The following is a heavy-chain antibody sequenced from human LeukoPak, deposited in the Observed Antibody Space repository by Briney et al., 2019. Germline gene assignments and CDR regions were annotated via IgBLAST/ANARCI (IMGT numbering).Heavy chain of an antibody. CDR3: ARDRLGYCSSTSCYNNGYGMDV. V-gene: IGHV1-69*04. Sequence: GASVKVSCKASGGTFSSYAISWVRQAPGQGLEWMGRIIPISGIANYAQKFQGRVTITADKSTSTAYMELSSLRSEDTAVYYCARDRLGYCSSTSCYNNGYGMDVWGQGTTVTVSS. D-gene: IGHD2-2*02. CDR2: IIPISGIA. CDR1: GGTFSSYA. J-gene: IGHJ6*02.